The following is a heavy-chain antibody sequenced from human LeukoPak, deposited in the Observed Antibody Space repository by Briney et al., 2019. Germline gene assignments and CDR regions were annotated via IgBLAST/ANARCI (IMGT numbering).Heavy chain of an antibody. J-gene: IGHJ4*02. D-gene: IGHD3-22*01. CDR1: GYTFTGYY. V-gene: IGHV1-2*02. Sequence: ASVKVSCKASGYTFTGYYMHWVRQAPGQGLEWMGWINPNSGGTNYAQKFQGRVTMTRDTSISTAYMELSRLRSDDTAVYYCARGFSSGYYFPNLDYWGQGTLVTVSS. CDR2: INPNSGGT. CDR3: ARGFSSGYYFPNLDY.